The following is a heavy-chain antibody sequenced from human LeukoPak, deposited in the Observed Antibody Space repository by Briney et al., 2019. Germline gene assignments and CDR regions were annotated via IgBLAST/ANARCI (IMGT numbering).Heavy chain of an antibody. CDR2: ISGSGDNT. CDR1: GFTFSSFA. Sequence: GGSLRLSCAASGFTFSSFAMSWVRQAPGKGLEWVSGISGSGDNTYYADSVKGRVTISRDNSKNTLYLQVNSLRAEDTAVYYCAKPLGYCSSTNCFYYYGMDVWGQGTTVTVSS. CDR3: AKPLGYCSSTNCFYYYGMDV. D-gene: IGHD2-2*01. V-gene: IGHV3-23*01. J-gene: IGHJ6*02.